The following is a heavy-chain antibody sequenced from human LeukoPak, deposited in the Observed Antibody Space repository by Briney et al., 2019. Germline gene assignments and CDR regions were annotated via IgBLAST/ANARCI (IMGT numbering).Heavy chain of an antibody. Sequence: PSETLSLTCTVSGGSISSYYWSWIRQPPGKGLEWIGYIYNSGSTNYNPSLKSRVTISVDTAKNQFSLKLSYVTAADTAVYYCARGGYRYGYDDDFDYWGQGTMVTVSS. V-gene: IGHV4-59*01. D-gene: IGHD5-18*01. J-gene: IGHJ4*02. CDR3: ARGGYRYGYDDDFDY. CDR2: IYNSGST. CDR1: GGSISSYY.